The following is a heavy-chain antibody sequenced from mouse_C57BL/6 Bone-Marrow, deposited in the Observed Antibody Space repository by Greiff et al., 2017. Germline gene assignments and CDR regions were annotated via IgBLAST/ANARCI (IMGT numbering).Heavy chain of an antibody. CDR3: ARGPSYVGNFDY. D-gene: IGHD6-1*01. Sequence: EVQLQQSGPGLVKPSQSLSLTCSVTGYSITSGYYWNWIRQFPGNKLEWMGYISYDGSNNYNPSLKNRISITRDTSKNQFFLKLNSVTTEDTATYYCARGPSYVGNFDYWGQGATLTVSS. CDR1: GYSITSGYY. J-gene: IGHJ2*01. CDR2: ISYDGSN. V-gene: IGHV3-6*01.